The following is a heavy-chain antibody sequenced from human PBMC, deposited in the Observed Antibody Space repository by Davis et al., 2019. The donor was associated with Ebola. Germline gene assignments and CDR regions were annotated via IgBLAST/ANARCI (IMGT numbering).Heavy chain of an antibody. Sequence: ASVKVSCKASGYTFTSYGISWVRQAPGQGLEWMGWINPNSGGTNYAQKFQGWVTMTRDTSISTAYMELSRLRSDDTAVYYCARLQTTVTTGWFDPWGQGTLVTVSS. CDR2: INPNSGGT. V-gene: IGHV1-2*04. D-gene: IGHD4-17*01. J-gene: IGHJ5*02. CDR3: ARLQTTVTTGWFDP. CDR1: GYTFTSYG.